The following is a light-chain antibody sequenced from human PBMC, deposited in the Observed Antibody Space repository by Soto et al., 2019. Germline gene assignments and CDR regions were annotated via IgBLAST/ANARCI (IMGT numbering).Light chain of an antibody. CDR3: SSYTSSSALV. CDR1: NSDVGGYNY. CDR2: EVS. Sequence: QSALTQPASVSGSPGQSITISCTGTNSDVGGYNYVSWYQQHPGKAPKLMIYEVSDRPSGVSNRFSGSKSGNTDSLTISGLQAEDDADYYCSSYTSSSALVFGGGTKVTVL. V-gene: IGLV2-14*01. J-gene: IGLJ2*01.